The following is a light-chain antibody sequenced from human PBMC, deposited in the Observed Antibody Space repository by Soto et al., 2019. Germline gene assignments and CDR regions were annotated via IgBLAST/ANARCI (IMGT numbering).Light chain of an antibody. V-gene: IGKV3-11*01. J-gene: IGKJ4*01. CDR1: QSVSLS. CDR3: QQHSNWPLT. CDR2: GAS. Sequence: EIVLTQSPATLSLSPGGRATLSCRASQSVSLSLAWYQQKPGQSPRLLIYGASTRATGIPARFSGSGSGTDFILTISSLEPEDFAVYYCQQHSNWPLTFGGGTKVDI.